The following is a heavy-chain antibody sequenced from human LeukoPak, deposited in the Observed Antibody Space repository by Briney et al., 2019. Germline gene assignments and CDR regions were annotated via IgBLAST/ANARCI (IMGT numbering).Heavy chain of an antibody. J-gene: IGHJ6*03. D-gene: IGHD6-13*01. CDR2: IKQDGSER. V-gene: IGHV3-7*01. CDR1: GGSISSSYW. CDR3: ARDRIYSSSWPIKYYYYMDV. Sequence: ETLSLTCTVSGGSISSSYWMIWVRQAPGKALEWVANIKQDGSERFYVDSVKGRFTISRDNAKNSLYLQMNSLRPEDTAVYYCARDRIYSSSWPIKYYYYMDVWGKGTTVTVSS.